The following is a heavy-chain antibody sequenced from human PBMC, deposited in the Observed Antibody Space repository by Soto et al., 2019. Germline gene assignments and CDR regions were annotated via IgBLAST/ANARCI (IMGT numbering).Heavy chain of an antibody. CDR3: AHRGYYGSGSCFDY. D-gene: IGHD3-10*01. V-gene: IGHV2-5*02. CDR1: GFSLSTSGVG. J-gene: IGHJ4*02. Sequence: SGPTLVNPTQTLTLTCTFSGFSLSTSGVGVGWIRQPPGRALEWLALIYWDDDKRYSPSLKSRLTITKDTSKNQVVLTMTNMDPVDTATYYCAHRGYYGSGSCFDYWGQGTLVTVSS. CDR2: IYWDDDK.